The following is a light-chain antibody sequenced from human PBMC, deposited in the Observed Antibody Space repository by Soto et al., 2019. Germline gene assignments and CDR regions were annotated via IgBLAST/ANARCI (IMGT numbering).Light chain of an antibody. CDR3: QQRSNWPST. J-gene: IGKJ4*01. V-gene: IGKV3-11*01. Sequence: EIVLTQSPATLPLSPGEGATLSCRASQSVSNYLAWYQQKPGQAPRLLIYDASNRATGIPARFTGSGSGTDFTLTISSLEPEDYAVYYCQQRSNWPSTFGGGTKVEIK. CDR1: QSVSNY. CDR2: DAS.